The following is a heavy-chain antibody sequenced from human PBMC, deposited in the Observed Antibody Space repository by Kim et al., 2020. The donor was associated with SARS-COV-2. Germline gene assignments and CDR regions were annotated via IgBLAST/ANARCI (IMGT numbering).Heavy chain of an antibody. J-gene: IGHJ6*02. CDR2: ISSNGGST. CDR3: VKLIVPAASAYYYGMDV. D-gene: IGHD2-2*01. V-gene: IGHV3-64D*09. Sequence: GGSLRLSCSASGFTFSSYAMHWVRQAPGKGLEYVSAISSNGGSTYYADSVKGRFTISRDNSKNTLYLQMSSLRAEDTAVYYCVKLIVPAASAYYYGMDVWGQGTTVTVSS. CDR1: GFTFSSYA.